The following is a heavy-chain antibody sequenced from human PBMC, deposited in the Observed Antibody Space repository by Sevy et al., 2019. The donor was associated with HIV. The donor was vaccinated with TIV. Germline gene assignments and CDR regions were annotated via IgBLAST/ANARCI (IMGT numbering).Heavy chain of an antibody. CDR3: ARGVGLDC. Sequence: GGSLRLSCAASGFTFSPYWMTWVRQAPGKGLEGVANIRPDGSDKYYVDSVKGRFTISRDNAKNSLYLQMTSLRADDTAMYYCARGVGLDCWGQGALVTVSS. J-gene: IGHJ4*02. CDR2: IRPDGSDK. D-gene: IGHD1-26*01. V-gene: IGHV3-7*01. CDR1: GFTFSPYW.